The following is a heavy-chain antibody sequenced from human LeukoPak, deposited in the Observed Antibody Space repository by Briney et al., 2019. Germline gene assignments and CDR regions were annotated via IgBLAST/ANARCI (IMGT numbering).Heavy chain of an antibody. V-gene: IGHV4-39*07. CDR2: IYYSGST. CDR1: GGSISSSSYY. CDR3: ASLSWGLTTVVTGCFDY. Sequence: SETLSLTCTVSGGSISSSSYYWGWIRQPPGKGLEWIGSIYYSGSTYYNPSLKSRVTISVDTSKNQFSLKLSSVTAADTAVYYCASLSWGLTTVVTGCFDYWGQGTLVTVSS. J-gene: IGHJ4*02. D-gene: IGHD4-23*01.